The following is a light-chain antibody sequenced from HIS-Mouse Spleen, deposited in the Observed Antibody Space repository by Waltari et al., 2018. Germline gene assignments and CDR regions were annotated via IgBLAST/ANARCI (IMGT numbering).Light chain of an antibody. CDR2: EVS. J-gene: IGLJ3*02. Sequence: QSALTQHASVSGSPGQSITISCTGTSSDVGGYTYVSWYQQHPGKAPKLMIYEVSNRPSGVSNRFSGSKSGNTASLTISGLQAEDEADYYCSSYTSSNWVFGGGTKLTVL. CDR3: SSYTSSNWV. CDR1: SSDVGGYTY. V-gene: IGLV2-14*01.